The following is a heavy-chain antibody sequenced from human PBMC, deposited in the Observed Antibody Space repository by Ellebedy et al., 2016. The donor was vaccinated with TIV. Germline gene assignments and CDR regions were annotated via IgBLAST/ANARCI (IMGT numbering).Heavy chain of an antibody. V-gene: IGHV1-2*06. J-gene: IGHJ4*02. Sequence: AASVKVSCKPSGYSFTDYYIHWVRQAPGQGLDWMGRINPDSGDTDYAQKFQGRVTMTRDRSISTVYMDLSRLTSDDTAVYYCTRGPSGGYFDYWGQGTLVPVSS. CDR2: INPDSGDT. CDR1: GYSFTDYY. CDR3: TRGPSGGYFDY. D-gene: IGHD3-10*01.